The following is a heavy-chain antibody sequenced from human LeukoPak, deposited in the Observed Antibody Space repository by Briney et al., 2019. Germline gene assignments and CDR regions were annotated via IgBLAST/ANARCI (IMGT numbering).Heavy chain of an antibody. J-gene: IGHJ4*02. CDR3: ARAGTTLLLDY. V-gene: IGHV1-18*01. Sequence: ASVKVSCKASGYTFTSYGIIWGRQAPGQGLQWMGRISAHNGKTNYAQNLQGRVTMTTDTSTNTVYLELRSLTSDDTAVYYCARAGTTLLLDYWGQGTLVTVSS. CDR2: ISAHNGKT. CDR1: GYTFTSYG. D-gene: IGHD4-11*01.